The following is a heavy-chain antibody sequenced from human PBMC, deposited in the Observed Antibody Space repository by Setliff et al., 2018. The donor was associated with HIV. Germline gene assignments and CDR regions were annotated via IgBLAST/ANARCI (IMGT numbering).Heavy chain of an antibody. V-gene: IGHV4-34*01. D-gene: IGHD2-21*02. CDR1: GGSFSGYY. CDR3: ARDLRGDSVPATAAKSFDI. J-gene: IGHJ3*02. CDR2: INDSGST. Sequence: SETLSLTCAVYGGSFSGYYWSWIRQPPGKGLEWIGEINDSGSTNNNPSLKSRVAMSVDTSKNQYSLKLSSVTAADTAVYYCARDLRGDSVPATAAKSFDIWGQGTLVT.